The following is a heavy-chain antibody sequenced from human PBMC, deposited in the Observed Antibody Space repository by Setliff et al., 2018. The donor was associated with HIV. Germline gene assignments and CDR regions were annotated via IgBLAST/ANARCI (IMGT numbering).Heavy chain of an antibody. V-gene: IGHV4-34*01. D-gene: IGHD3-22*01. J-gene: IGHJ3*02. CDR3: ARSRIRGYYDTSPAMAFDI. CDR2: INHSGST. Sequence: PSETLSLTCAVYGGSFSGYYWSWVRQPPGKGLEWIGEINHSGSTNYNPSLKSRVTISVDTSKNQFSLKLSSVTAADTAVYYCARSRIRGYYDTSPAMAFDIWGQGTMVTVSS. CDR1: GGSFSGYY.